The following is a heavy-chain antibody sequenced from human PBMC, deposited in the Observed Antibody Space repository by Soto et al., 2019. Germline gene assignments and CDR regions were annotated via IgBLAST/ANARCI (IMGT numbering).Heavy chain of an antibody. Sequence: QVQLVESGGGVVQPGRSLRLSCAASRFTFSSYGMHWVRQAPGKGLEWVAVIWYDGSNKYSADSVKGRFTISRDNSKNTLYLQMNSLRVEDTAVYYCARDLSSGGTNASDVWGQGTVVTVSS. CDR3: ARDLSSGGTNASDV. CDR2: IWYDGSNK. J-gene: IGHJ3*01. CDR1: RFTFSSYG. V-gene: IGHV3-33*01. D-gene: IGHD2-15*01.